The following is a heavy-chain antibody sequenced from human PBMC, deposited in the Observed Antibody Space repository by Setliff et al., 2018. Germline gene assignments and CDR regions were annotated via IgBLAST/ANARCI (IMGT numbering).Heavy chain of an antibody. CDR1: GDSFSDYY. V-gene: IGHV4-34*01. CDR2: INHSGSP. J-gene: IGHJ4*02. Sequence: SETLSLTCAVYGDSFSDYYWSWIRQPPGKGLEWIGEINHTGSPNWIGEINHSGSPNYNPSLKSRVTMSVDTSKNQFSLKLTPVTAADTAVYYCRVWVDMIEVDSWAQGTLVTVSS. D-gene: IGHD3-22*01. CDR3: RVWVDMIEVDS.